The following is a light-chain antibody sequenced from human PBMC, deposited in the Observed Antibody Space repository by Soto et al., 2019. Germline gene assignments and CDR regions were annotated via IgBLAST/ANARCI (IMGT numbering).Light chain of an antibody. CDR2: DNT. Sequence: QSVLTQPPSVSGAPGQRVTISCTGSSSNIGAHYDVHWYQQLPGTAPRLLIFDNTNRPSGVPGRFSASKSDTSASLAISGLQAEDEADYYCQSYDISLRGFVFGTGTQLTVL. CDR3: QSYDISLRGFV. V-gene: IGLV1-40*01. CDR1: SSNIGAHYD. J-gene: IGLJ1*01.